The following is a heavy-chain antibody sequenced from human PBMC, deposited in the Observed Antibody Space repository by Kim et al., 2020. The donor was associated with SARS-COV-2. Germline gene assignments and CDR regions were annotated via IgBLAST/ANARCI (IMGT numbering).Heavy chain of an antibody. Sequence: SETLSLTCTVSGGSISSSSYYWGGIRQPPGKGREGIGNMYYSGSSYYNPSLKSRVTISVDTSKNQFSLKLSSVTAAETDVYYCARHLGDYVSPMTSWGQGPLVTVSS. V-gene: IGHV4-39*01. D-gene: IGHD4-17*01. CDR2: MYYSGSS. J-gene: IGHJ4*02. CDR3: ARHLGDYVSPMTS. CDR1: GGSISSSSYY.